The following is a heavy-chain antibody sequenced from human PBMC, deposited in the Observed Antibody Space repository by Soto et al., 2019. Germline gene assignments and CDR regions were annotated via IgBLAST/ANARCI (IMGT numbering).Heavy chain of an antibody. Sequence: QVQLQESGPGLVKPSETLSLTCTVSGGSISSYYWSWIRQPPGKGLEWIGYIYYSGSTNYNPSLKSGVTISVDTSKNHFSLKLSSVTAADTAVYYCARGLGSKGYDFWSGYFGNFDYWGQGTLVTVSS. V-gene: IGHV4-59*01. J-gene: IGHJ4*02. CDR1: GGSISSYY. CDR2: IYYSGST. D-gene: IGHD3-3*01. CDR3: ARGLGSKGYDFWSGYFGNFDY.